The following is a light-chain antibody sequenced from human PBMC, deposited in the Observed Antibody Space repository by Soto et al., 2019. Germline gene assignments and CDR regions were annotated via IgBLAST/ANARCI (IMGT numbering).Light chain of an antibody. CDR2: GAS. CDR3: QKYDSAPLA. V-gene: IGKV1-27*01. Sequence: DIQMTQSPSSLTASIGDRVTISCRASQGFSNSLAWYQQKPGKVPTLLIYGASILQSGVPSRFSGSGSGTDFYLTIRCLQPEDVATYFCQKYDSAPLAFGGGTKVEIK. J-gene: IGKJ4*01. CDR1: QGFSNS.